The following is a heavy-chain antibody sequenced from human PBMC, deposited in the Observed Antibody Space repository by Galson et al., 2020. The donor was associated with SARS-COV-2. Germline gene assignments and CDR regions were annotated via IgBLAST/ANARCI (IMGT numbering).Heavy chain of an antibody. CDR1: GYSISSGYH. CDR3: ARGNEFRPYSAFNN. D-gene: IGHD1-26*01. Sequence: SETLSLTCAVSGYSISSGYHWGWIRQPPGKGLECIGSIYHSGNTYYNPSLESRVTMSVDTSKNQLSLKLNSVTAADTAVYYCARGNEFRPYSAFNNWGQGTLVTVSS. CDR2: IYHSGNT. J-gene: IGHJ4*02. V-gene: IGHV4-38-2*01.